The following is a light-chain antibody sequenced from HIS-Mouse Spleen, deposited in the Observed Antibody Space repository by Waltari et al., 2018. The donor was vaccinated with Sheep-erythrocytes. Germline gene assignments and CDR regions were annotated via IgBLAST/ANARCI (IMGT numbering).Light chain of an antibody. CDR2: EGS. CDR3: CSYAGSSTPWV. Sequence: QSALTQPASVSGSPGQSITTSCTGTSRDGGSYNLVSWYQQHPGKAPKLMIYEGSKRPSGVSNRFSGSKSGNTASLTISGLQAEDEADYYCCSYAGSSTPWVFGGGTKLTVL. J-gene: IGLJ3*02. CDR1: SRDGGSYNL. V-gene: IGLV2-23*01.